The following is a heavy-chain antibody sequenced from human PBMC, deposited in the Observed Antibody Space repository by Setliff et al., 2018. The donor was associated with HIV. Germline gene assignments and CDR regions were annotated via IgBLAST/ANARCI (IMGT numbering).Heavy chain of an antibody. CDR1: GLTFNTYA. Sequence: GESLRLSCAASGLTFNTYAMSWVRQAPGKGLEWVSVISGSGGSTFYADSVKGRFTISRDNSKNTLYLQMNGLRVEDTAVYYCAKDGISGGAYPPYYFDYWGHGTLVTVSS. CDR2: ISGSGGST. V-gene: IGHV3-23*01. J-gene: IGHJ4*01. CDR3: AKDGISGGAYPPYYFDY. D-gene: IGHD2-15*01.